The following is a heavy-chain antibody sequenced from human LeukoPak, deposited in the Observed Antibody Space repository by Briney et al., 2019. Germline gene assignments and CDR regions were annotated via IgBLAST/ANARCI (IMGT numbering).Heavy chain of an antibody. J-gene: IGHJ4*02. CDR3: ARENSGWYYFDY. V-gene: IGHV4-59*01. D-gene: IGHD6-19*01. CDR2: IYYSGST. Sequence: SETLSRTCTVSGGSISSYYWSWIRQPPGKGLEWIGYIYYSGSTNYNPSLKSRVTISVDTSKNQFSLKLSSVTAADTAVYYCARENSGWYYFDYWGQGTLVTVSS. CDR1: GGSISSYY.